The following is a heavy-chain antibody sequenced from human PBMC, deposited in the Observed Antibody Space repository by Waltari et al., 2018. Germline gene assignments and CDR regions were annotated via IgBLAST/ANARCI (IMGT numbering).Heavy chain of an antibody. CDR2: INAANGNT. CDR3: ARGTNLQLAPAY. CDR1: GHTSTNYA. V-gene: IGHV1-3*01. D-gene: IGHD1-1*01. J-gene: IGHJ4*02. Sequence: QVQLVQSGAEVKKPGASVKISCKASGHTSTNYALHWVRQAPGQRLEYIGWINAANGNTKYVQKFQGRFSITTDTSANPAYMELSSLTSEDTAVYYCARGTNLQLAPAYWGQGTLVTVSS.